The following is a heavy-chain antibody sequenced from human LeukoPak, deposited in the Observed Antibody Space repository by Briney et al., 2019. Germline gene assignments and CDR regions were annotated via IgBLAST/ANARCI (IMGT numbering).Heavy chain of an antibody. Sequence: ASVKVSCKASGYTFTSYAMHWVRQAPGQRLEWMGWINAGNGNTKYSQKFQGRVTITRDTSASTAYMELSSLRSEDTAVYYCARRLDYYDSSGPALDYWGQGTLVTVSS. D-gene: IGHD3-22*01. CDR3: ARRLDYYDSSGPALDY. CDR1: GYTFTSYA. CDR2: INAGNGNT. J-gene: IGHJ4*02. V-gene: IGHV1-3*01.